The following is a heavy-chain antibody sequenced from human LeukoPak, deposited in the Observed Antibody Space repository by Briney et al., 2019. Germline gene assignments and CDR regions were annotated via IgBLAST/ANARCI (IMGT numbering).Heavy chain of an antibody. CDR3: ARSGVGYFYDNTGYYPLHY. CDR1: GYTFTNYY. V-gene: IGHV1-18*01. J-gene: IGHJ4*02. D-gene: IGHD3-22*01. Sequence: VASVKVSCKASGYTFTNYYISWVRQAPGQGLEWMGWINAYSGNTNYAQNFQGRVRMTTDTSTSTAFMELRRLRSDDTAVYYCARSGVGYFYDNTGYYPLHYWGQGTLVSVSS. CDR2: INAYSGNT.